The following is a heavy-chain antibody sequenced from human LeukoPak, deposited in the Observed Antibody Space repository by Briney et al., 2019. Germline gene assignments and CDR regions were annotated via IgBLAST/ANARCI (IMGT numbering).Heavy chain of an antibody. D-gene: IGHD3-10*01. Sequence: GGSLRLSCAASGFTFSSYWMHWVRQAPGKGLVWVSRINSDGSSTSYADSVKGRFTISRDNAKNTLYLQMNSLRAEDTAVFYCTRAGMYYYGSGPDYWGQGTLVTVSS. V-gene: IGHV3-74*01. J-gene: IGHJ4*02. CDR3: TRAGMYYYGSGPDY. CDR1: GFTFSSYW. CDR2: INSDGSST.